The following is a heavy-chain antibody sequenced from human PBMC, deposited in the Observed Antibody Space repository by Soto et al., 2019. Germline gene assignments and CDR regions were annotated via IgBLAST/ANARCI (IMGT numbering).Heavy chain of an antibody. Sequence: GASVKVSCKASGYTFTGYYMHWVRQAPGQGLEWMGWINPNSGGTNYAQKFQGRVTMTRDTSISTAYMELSRLRSDGTAVYYCASGHTASRIYYYYYYGMDVWGQGTTVTVSS. J-gene: IGHJ6*02. CDR1: GYTFTGYY. D-gene: IGHD2-15*01. V-gene: IGHV1-2*02. CDR3: ASGHTASRIYYYYYYGMDV. CDR2: INPNSGGT.